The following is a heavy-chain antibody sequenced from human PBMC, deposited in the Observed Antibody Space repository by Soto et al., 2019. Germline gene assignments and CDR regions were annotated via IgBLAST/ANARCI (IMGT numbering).Heavy chain of an antibody. D-gene: IGHD4-17*01. CDR2: LWNDGYTK. CDR3: ARDYGDLGYDS. J-gene: IGHJ4*02. Sequence: QVQLVQSGGGVVQPGGSLRLSCAASGFTLSRNGMHWVRQAPGKGLEWVAILWNDGYTKYYAASVQGRFALSRDSSKNTLYLQMNSLTVDNTAVYYCARDYGDLGYDSWGQGTLVTVSS. CDR1: GFTLSRNG. V-gene: IGHV3-33*01.